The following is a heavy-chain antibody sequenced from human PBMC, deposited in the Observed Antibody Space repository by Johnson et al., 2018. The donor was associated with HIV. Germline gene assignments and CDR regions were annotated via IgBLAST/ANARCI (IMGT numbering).Heavy chain of an antibody. J-gene: IGHJ3*02. D-gene: IGHD6-13*01. CDR2: IKRETDVGTR. Sequence: VQLVESGGGLVEPGGSLRLSCAASGFNVDDDALSWVRQAPGKGLEWVARIKRETDVGTRDYAASVKGRFSISRDDSKNTLYLQMNSLKTEDTAVYYCTTDGYSSSWNRDAFDIWGQGTMVTVSS. CDR1: GFNVDDDA. CDR3: TTDGYSSSWNRDAFDI. V-gene: IGHV3-15*01.